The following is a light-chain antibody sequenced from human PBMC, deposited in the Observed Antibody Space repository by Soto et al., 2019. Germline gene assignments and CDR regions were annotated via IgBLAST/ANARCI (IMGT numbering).Light chain of an antibody. Sequence: EIVLTQSPGTLSLSPGERATLSCRASQSVSSSYLAWYQQKPDQAPRLLIYGASSRATCIPDRFSGSGSGTDLTVTISRLEPEDFAVYYCQQYGSSRWTFGQGTQVEIK. V-gene: IGKV3-20*01. CDR2: GAS. CDR3: QQYGSSRWT. CDR1: QSVSSSY. J-gene: IGKJ1*01.